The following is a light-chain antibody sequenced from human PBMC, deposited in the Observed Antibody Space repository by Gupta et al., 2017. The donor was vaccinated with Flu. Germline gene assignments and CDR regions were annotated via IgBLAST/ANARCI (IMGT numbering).Light chain of an antibody. CDR3: MKGTHPWT. V-gene: IGKV2-30*01. CDR1: QSLVYSDGNTY. Sequence: DVVMTQSPLSLPVTLGQPASISCRSSQSLVYSDGNTYLNWFQQRPGQSPRRLIYEGSNRDSGVTDRFSGSGSGNDFTRKSSRGEAEDGGVYYCMKGTHPWTFGQGTMLEIK. J-gene: IGKJ2*02. CDR2: EGS.